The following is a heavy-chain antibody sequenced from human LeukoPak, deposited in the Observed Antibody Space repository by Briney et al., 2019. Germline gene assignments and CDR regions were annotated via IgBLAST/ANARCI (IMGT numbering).Heavy chain of an antibody. J-gene: IGHJ4*02. Sequence: GGSLRLSCAASGFTFSRYGMSWVRQAPGKGLEWVSAISGSGGSTYYADSVKGRFTISRDNSRNTLYLQMNSLRAEDTAVYYCAKDHPSSYCGGDCYPSYFDYWGQGTPVTVSS. CDR2: ISGSGGST. CDR3: AKDHPSSYCGGDCYPSYFDY. V-gene: IGHV3-23*01. CDR1: GFTFSRYG. D-gene: IGHD2-21*02.